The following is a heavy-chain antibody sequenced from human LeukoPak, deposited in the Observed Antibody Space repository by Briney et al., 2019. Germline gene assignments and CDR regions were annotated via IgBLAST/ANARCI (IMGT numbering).Heavy chain of an antibody. CDR3: ARVSGKDGMDV. D-gene: IGHD3-10*01. J-gene: IGHJ6*02. V-gene: IGHV3-11*01. CDR2: ISSSGSNI. CDR1: GFTFSDYY. Sequence: GGSLRLSCAASGFTFSDYYMSWIRQAPGQGLEWVSYISSSGSNIYYADSVKGRFTISRDNAKNSMYLQMNSLRAEDTAVYYCARVSGKDGMDVWGQGTTVTVSS.